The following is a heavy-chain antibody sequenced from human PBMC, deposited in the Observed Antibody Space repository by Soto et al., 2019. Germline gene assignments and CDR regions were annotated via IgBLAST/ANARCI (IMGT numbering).Heavy chain of an antibody. CDR2: INHSGST. CDR3: ARGIATFGGVIVHNWFDP. D-gene: IGHD3-16*02. Sequence: PSETLSLTCAVYGGSFSGYYWSWIRQPPGKGLEWIGEINHSGSTNYNPSLKSRVTISVDTSKNQFSLKLSSVTAADTAVYYCARGIATFGGVIVHNWFDPWGQGTLVTVSS. CDR1: GGSFSGYY. J-gene: IGHJ5*02. V-gene: IGHV4-34*01.